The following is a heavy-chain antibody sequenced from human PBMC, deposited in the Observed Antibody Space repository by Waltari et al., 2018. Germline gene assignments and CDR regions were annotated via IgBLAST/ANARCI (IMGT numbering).Heavy chain of an antibody. CDR1: GGSISSYY. CDR3: ARSYCSGGSCDGDYYYYGMDV. V-gene: IGHV4-59*01. J-gene: IGHJ6*02. CDR2: IYYSGST. D-gene: IGHD2-15*01. Sequence: QVQLQESGPGLVKPSETLSLTCTVSGGSISSYYWSWIRQPPGKGLEWIGYIYYSGSTNHNPALKCRVPISVDTSKNQFSLKLSSVTAAYTAVYYCARSYCSGGSCDGDYYYYGMDVWGQGTTVTVSS.